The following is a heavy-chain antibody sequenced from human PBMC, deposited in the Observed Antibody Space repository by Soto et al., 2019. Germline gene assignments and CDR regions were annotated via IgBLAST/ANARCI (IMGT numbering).Heavy chain of an antibody. CDR1: GGSISSGGYY. CDR3: GRYRTS. CDR2: IYYSGST. Sequence: PSETLSLTCTVSGGSISSGGYYWSWMRQHPGKGLEWIGYIYYSGSTYYNPSLNRRATISVETSNNQFSLKLISVTAADTAVYYCGRYRTSWGQGSLVTVS. V-gene: IGHV4-31*03. J-gene: IGHJ4*02.